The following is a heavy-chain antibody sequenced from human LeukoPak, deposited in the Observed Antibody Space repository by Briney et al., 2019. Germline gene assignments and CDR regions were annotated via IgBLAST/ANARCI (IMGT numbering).Heavy chain of an antibody. CDR3: AKAPATGEGYYFYYMDV. D-gene: IGHD7-27*01. CDR1: GFTFSDYA. J-gene: IGHJ6*03. CDR2: VNGRGATT. Sequence: GGSLRLSCAASGFASGFTFSDYAVSWVRQAPGKGPEWVASVNGRGATTYYADSVGGRFTISRDNSKNTVYLQMISLGADDTAVYFCAKAPATGEGYYFYYMDVWGKGTTVTVSS. V-gene: IGHV3-23*01.